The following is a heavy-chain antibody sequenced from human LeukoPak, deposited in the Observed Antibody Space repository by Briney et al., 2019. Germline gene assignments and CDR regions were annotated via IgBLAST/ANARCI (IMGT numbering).Heavy chain of an antibody. CDR3: ARHSEEYTSTSRFDP. CDR1: GYSFATHW. D-gene: IGHD6-6*01. Sequence: GESLKISCEGSGYSFATHWIGWVRQMPGKGLEWMGIIYPGDSETRYSPSFQGHVTISADKSISTAYLQWRSLKASDTAMYYCARHSEEYTSTSRFDPWGQGTLVTVSS. J-gene: IGHJ5*02. CDR2: IYPGDSET. V-gene: IGHV5-51*01.